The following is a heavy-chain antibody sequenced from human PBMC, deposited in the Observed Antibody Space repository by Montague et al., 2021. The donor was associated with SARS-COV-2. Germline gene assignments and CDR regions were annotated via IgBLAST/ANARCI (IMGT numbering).Heavy chain of an antibody. V-gene: IGHV2-5*02. CDR1: GFSLSTSGVG. CDR3: AHDRVTMIVVAKADAFDI. J-gene: IGHJ3*02. Sequence: PALVKLTQTLTLTCTFSGFSLSTSGVGVGWIRQPPGKALEWLALIYWDDDKRYSPSLKSRLTITKDTSKNQVVLTMTNMDPVDTATYYCAHDRVTMIVVAKADAFDIWGQGTMVTVSS. CDR2: IYWDDDK. D-gene: IGHD3-22*01.